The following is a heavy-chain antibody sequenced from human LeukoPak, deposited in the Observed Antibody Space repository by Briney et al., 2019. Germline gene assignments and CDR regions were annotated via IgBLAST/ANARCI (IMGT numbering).Heavy chain of an antibody. D-gene: IGHD3-10*01. J-gene: IGHJ6*03. CDR2: IYTSGST. CDR1: GGSISSSSYY. CDR3: ARFQASGSGSYYYYYMDV. Sequence: PSETLSLTCTVSGGSISSSSYYWGWIRQPPGKGLEWIGRIYTSGSTNYNPSLKSRVTMSVDTSKNQFSLKLSSVTAADTAVYYCARFQASGSGSYYYYYMDVWGKGTTVTISS. V-gene: IGHV4-39*07.